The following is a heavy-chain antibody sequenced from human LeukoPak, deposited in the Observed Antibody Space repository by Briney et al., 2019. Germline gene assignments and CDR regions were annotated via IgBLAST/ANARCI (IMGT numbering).Heavy chain of an antibody. D-gene: IGHD5-18*01. CDR3: AREEQAYTAMAPGSY. Sequence: GGSLRLSCAASGFTFSSYSMNWVRQAPGKGLEWVSSISSSSSNTYYADSVKGRFTISRDNANNSLYLQMNSLRAEDTAVYYCAREEQAYTAMAPGSYWGQGTLVTVSS. CDR2: ISSSSSNT. V-gene: IGHV3-21*01. J-gene: IGHJ4*02. CDR1: GFTFSSYS.